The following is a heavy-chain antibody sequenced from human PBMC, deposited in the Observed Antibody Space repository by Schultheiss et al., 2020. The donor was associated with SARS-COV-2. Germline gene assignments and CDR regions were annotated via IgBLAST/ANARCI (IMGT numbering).Heavy chain of an antibody. Sequence: SQTLSLTCAVYGGSFSGYYWSWIRQPPGKGLEWIGEINHSGSTYYNPSLKSRVTISVDTSKNQFSLQLNSVTPEDTAVYYCARERLGFAGFEWFDPWGQGTLVTVSS. CDR1: GGSFSGYY. D-gene: IGHD3-16*01. CDR3: ARERLGFAGFEWFDP. J-gene: IGHJ5*02. CDR2: INHSGST. V-gene: IGHV4-34*01.